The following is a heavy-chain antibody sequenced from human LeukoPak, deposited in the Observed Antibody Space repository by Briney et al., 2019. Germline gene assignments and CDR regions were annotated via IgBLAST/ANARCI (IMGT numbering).Heavy chain of an antibody. D-gene: IGHD1-1*01. V-gene: IGHV4-30-2*01. J-gene: IGHJ5*02. CDR1: GASISNGGYF. Sequence: SETLSLTCTVSGASISNGGYFWSWIRQPPGRGLEWIGYIYSSGSTYYNPSLKSRVTISVDRSKNQFSLRLSSVTAADTAVYYCARDVRNGPSNWFDPWGQGTLVTVSS. CDR3: ARDVRNGPSNWFDP. CDR2: IYSSGST.